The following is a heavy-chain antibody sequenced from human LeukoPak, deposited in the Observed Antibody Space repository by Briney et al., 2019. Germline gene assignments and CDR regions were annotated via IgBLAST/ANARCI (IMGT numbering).Heavy chain of an antibody. CDR1: GYTFTSYY. Sequence: ASVKVSCKASGYTFTSYYMHWVRQAPGQGLEWMGWMNPNSGNIGYAQKFQGRVTMTRNTSISTAYMELSSLRSEDTAVYYCAITMIVVVITTYDAFDIWGQGTMVTVSS. D-gene: IGHD3-22*01. CDR3: AITMIVVVITTYDAFDI. V-gene: IGHV1-8*02. J-gene: IGHJ3*02. CDR2: MNPNSGNI.